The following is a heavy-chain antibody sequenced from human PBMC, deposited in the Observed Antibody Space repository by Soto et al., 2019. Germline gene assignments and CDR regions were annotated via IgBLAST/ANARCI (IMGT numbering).Heavy chain of an antibody. J-gene: IGHJ6*03. CDR3: AKSLLFVDHAYMDV. Sequence: QVQLVQSGAELKKPGSSVKVSCEASGGSFISYSFTWVRQAPGQGLEWMGRIIPIQNKANYALKFQERVTITADRSTRTAYMELRRLRPEDTAVYYCAKSLLFVDHAYMDVWGKGTTVTVSS. CDR1: GGSFISYS. CDR2: IIPIQNKA. V-gene: IGHV1-69*02. D-gene: IGHD2-15*01.